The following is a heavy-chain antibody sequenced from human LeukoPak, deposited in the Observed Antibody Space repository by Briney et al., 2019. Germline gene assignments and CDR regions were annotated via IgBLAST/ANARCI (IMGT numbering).Heavy chain of an antibody. J-gene: IGHJ4*02. D-gene: IGHD3-9*01. CDR2: IYPGDSDT. V-gene: IGHV5-51*01. CDR1: GYSFTSYW. Sequence: GASLQISCKGSGYSFTSYWIGWVRQMPGKGLEWMGIIYPGDSDTRYSPSFQGQVTISADKSISTAYLQWSSLKASDTAMYYCARRMNYDILTGKYYFDYWGQGTLVTVSS. CDR3: ARRMNYDILTGKYYFDY.